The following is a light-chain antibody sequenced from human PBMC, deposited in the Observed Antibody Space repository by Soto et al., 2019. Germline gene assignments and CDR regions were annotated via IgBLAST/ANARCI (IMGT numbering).Light chain of an antibody. V-gene: IGLV2-14*01. J-gene: IGLJ1*01. CDR3: CSYTSSTIYV. Sequence: QSALTQPASVSGSPVQSSTISCTGTSSDGGGYNYVSWYQQHPGKAPKLMIYDVSNRPSGVSNRFSGSKSGNTASLTISGLQAEDEADYYCCSYTSSTIYVFGTGTKVTVL. CDR2: DVS. CDR1: SSDGGGYNY.